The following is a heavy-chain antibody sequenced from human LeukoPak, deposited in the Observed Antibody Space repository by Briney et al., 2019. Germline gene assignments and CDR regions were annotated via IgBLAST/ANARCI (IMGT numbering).Heavy chain of an antibody. Sequence: IPSETLSLTCTVSGGSISSSNYYWGWIRQPPGKGLEWIGSIYYSGSTYYNPSLKSRVTISIDTSKNQFSLKLTSVTAADTAVYYCARGRGPYCSGGSCYLDYWGQGTLVTVSS. D-gene: IGHD2-15*01. CDR3: ARGRGPYCSGGSCYLDY. CDR1: GGSISSSNYY. CDR2: IYYSGST. J-gene: IGHJ4*02. V-gene: IGHV4-39*07.